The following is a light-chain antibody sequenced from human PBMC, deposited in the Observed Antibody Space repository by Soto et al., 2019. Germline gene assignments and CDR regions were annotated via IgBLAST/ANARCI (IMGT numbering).Light chain of an antibody. CDR1: SSDIGAYNH. Sequence: QSVLTQPASVSGSPGQSITISCSGSSSDIGAYNHVAWFQQFPGKTPKLVIYSVSDRPSGVPDRFSGSKSGNTASLTVSGLQAEDEADYYCSSYAGSSNVFGTGTKV. CDR3: SSYAGSSNV. CDR2: SVS. V-gene: IGLV2-8*01. J-gene: IGLJ1*01.